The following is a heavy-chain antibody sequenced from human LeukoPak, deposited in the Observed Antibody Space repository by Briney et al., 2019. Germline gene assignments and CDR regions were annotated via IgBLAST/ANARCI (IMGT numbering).Heavy chain of an antibody. V-gene: IGHV4-59*01. D-gene: IGHD3-22*01. Sequence: PSETLSLTCTVSGGSISSYYWSWIRQPPGKGLEWIGYIYYSGSTNYNPSFKSRVTISVDTSKNQFSLKLSSVTAADTAVYYCARDHPYYYDSSGYYRDAFDIWGQGTMVTVSS. CDR3: ARDHPYYYDSSGYYRDAFDI. J-gene: IGHJ3*02. CDR1: GGSISSYY. CDR2: IYYSGST.